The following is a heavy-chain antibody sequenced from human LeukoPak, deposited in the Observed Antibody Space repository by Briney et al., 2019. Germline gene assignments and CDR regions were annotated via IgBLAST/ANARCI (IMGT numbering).Heavy chain of an antibody. Sequence: ASVKVSCKASGYIFTGYYMHWVRQATGQGLEWMGWINTNTGNLAYAQGFTGRFVFSLDTSVSTAYLQISSLEAEDTAIYFCARWYYDTTGRLDYWGQGTLVTVSS. CDR1: GYIFTGYY. V-gene: IGHV7-4-1*02. CDR2: INTNTGNL. J-gene: IGHJ4*02. CDR3: ARWYYDTTGRLDY. D-gene: IGHD3-22*01.